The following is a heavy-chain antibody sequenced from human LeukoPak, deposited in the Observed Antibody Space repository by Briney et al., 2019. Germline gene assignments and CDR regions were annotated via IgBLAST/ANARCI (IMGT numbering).Heavy chain of an antibody. D-gene: IGHD2-2*01. Sequence: KPSETLSLTCTVSGGSISSSRYYWGWIRQPPGKGLEWIGSIYYSGSTYYNPSLKSRVTISVDTSKNQFSLKLSSVTAADTAVYYCARGGGYCSSTSCYEGSYNWFDPWGQGTLVTVSS. J-gene: IGHJ5*02. V-gene: IGHV4-39*01. CDR2: IYYSGST. CDR1: GGSISSSRYY. CDR3: ARGGGYCSSTSCYEGSYNWFDP.